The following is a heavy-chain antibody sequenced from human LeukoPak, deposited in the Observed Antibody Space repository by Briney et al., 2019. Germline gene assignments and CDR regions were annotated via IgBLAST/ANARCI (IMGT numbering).Heavy chain of an antibody. D-gene: IGHD6-19*01. V-gene: IGHV3-23*01. J-gene: IGHJ4*02. CDR1: GFTFSSYA. Sequence: PGGSLRLSCAASGFTFSSYAMSWVRQAPGKGLEWVSAISGSGGSTYYADSVKGRFTISRDNSKNTLYLQMNSLRAEDTAVYYCAKFTSIAVAGTPGYFDYWGQGTLVTVSS. CDR2: ISGSGGST. CDR3: AKFTSIAVAGTPGYFDY.